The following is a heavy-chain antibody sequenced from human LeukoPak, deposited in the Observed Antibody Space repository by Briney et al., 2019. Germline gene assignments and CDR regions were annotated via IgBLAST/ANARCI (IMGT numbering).Heavy chain of an antibody. CDR3: ARGYCSGGSCYSVENWFDP. Sequence: ASVKVSCKASGYTFTKYYMFWVRQAPGQGLEWMGRINPSSCGTDYAQKFQGRVTMTRDTSISTAYMELSRLRSDDTAMYYCARGYCSGGSCYSVENWFDPWGQGTLVTVPS. J-gene: IGHJ5*02. CDR2: INPSSCGT. CDR1: GYTFTKYY. D-gene: IGHD2-15*01. V-gene: IGHV1-2*06.